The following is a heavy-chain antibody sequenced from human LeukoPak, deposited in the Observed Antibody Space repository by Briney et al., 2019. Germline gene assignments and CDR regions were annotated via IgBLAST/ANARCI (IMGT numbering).Heavy chain of an antibody. J-gene: IGHJ6*03. CDR3: ARGAGSGSYYQIYYYYYYMDV. D-gene: IGHD3-10*01. CDR1: GYTFTSYG. CDR2: ISAYNGNT. V-gene: IGHV1-18*01. Sequence: ASVKVSCKASGYTFTSYGISWVRQAPGQGLEWMGWISAYNGNTNYAQKLQGRVTMTTDTSTSTAYMELRSLRSEDTAVYYCARGAGSGSYYQIYYYYYYMDVWGKGTTVTISS.